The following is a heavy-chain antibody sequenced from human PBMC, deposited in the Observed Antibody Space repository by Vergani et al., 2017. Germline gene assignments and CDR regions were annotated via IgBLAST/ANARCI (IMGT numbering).Heavy chain of an antibody. CDR2: IHHSGDT. CDR3: ARHRGSGGFFPSSYFYGMDV. J-gene: IGHJ6*02. V-gene: IGHV4-38-2*01. Sequence: QVQLQESGPGLVKPSETLTLTCDVSDSSIMTNPYWGWFRQSPGKGLEWIGCIHHSGDTHYNSSLKSRVSISIVSSSKFSLRLTSVTAADTAIYSCARHRGSGGFFPSSYFYGMDVWGHGTTVTVSS. CDR1: DSSIMTNPY. D-gene: IGHD3-10*01.